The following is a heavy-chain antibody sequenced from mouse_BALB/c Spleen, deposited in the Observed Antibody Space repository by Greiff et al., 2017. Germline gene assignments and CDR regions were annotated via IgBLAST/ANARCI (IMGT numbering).Heavy chain of an antibody. CDR1: GFTFSNYW. CDR3: TRHYGSSYAMDY. CDR2: IRLKSNNYAT. J-gene: IGHJ4*01. Sequence: VQLKESGGGLVQPGGSMKLSCVASGFTFSNYWMNWVRQSPEKGLEWVAEIRLKSNNYATHYAESVKGRFTISRDDSKSSVYLQMNNLRAEDTGIYYCTRHYGSSYAMDYWGQGTSVTVSS. V-gene: IGHV6-6*02. D-gene: IGHD1-1*01.